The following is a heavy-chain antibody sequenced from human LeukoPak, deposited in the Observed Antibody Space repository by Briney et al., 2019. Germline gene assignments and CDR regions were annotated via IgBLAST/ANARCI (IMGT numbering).Heavy chain of an antibody. J-gene: IGHJ4*02. Sequence: GGSLRLSCSASGFTFSDYYMNWIRQAPGKGLEWVSYISSSSIYTNYADPVKGRFTISRDNAKNSLYLQMNSLRAEDTAVYYCASTYDSSGYYPFDYWGQGTLVTVSS. CDR1: GFTFSDYY. V-gene: IGHV3-11*03. D-gene: IGHD3-22*01. CDR2: ISSSSIYT. CDR3: ASTYDSSGYYPFDY.